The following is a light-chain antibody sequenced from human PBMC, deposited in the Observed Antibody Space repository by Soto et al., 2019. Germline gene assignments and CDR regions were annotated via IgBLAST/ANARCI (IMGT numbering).Light chain of an antibody. V-gene: IGKV3D-15*01. CDR3: QQYYNWPRT. J-gene: IGKJ1*01. CDR2: DAS. Sequence: TQSPATLSLSPGERVTLSCRATQRVSSSVAWYQQKSGQAPRLLIYDASVRATGIPARFSGSGSGTDFTLTISSLQSEDFAIYFCQQYYNWPRTFGQGTKVDIK. CDR1: QRVSSS.